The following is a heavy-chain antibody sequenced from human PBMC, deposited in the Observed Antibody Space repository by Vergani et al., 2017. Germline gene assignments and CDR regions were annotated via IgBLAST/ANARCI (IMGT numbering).Heavy chain of an antibody. Sequence: QVQLVQSGAEVKKPGASVKVSCKASGYTFTSYAMHWVRQAPGQRLEWMGWINAGNGNTKYSQKFQGRVTITRDTSASTAYMELSSLRSEDTAVYYCARSVYSSGQGLPNDYGGQGSLVTVSS. J-gene: IGHJ4*02. CDR2: INAGNGNT. CDR3: ARSVYSSGQGLPNDY. CDR1: GYTFTSYA. D-gene: IGHD6-19*01. V-gene: IGHV1-3*01.